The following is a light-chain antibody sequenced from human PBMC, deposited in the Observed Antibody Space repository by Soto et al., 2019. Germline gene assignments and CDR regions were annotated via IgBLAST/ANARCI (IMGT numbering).Light chain of an antibody. J-gene: IGKJ1*01. Sequence: EIVMTQSPATLSVSPGERGTLSCRASQSVSSNLAWDQQKPGQAPRLLIYGASTRATGIPARFSGSRSGTEFPLTISSLQSEDFAVYYCQQYNNWPWTFGQGTKVEIK. V-gene: IGKV3-15*01. CDR1: QSVSSN. CDR2: GAS. CDR3: QQYNNWPWT.